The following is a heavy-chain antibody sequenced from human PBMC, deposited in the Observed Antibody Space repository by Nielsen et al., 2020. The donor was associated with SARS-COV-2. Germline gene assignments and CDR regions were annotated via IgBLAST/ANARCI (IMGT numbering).Heavy chain of an antibody. CDR2: INPSGGST. Sequence: ASVKVSCKASGYTFTSYYMHWVRQAPGQGLEWMGIINPSGGSTSYAQKFQGRVTMTRDTSTGTVYMELSSLRSEDTAVYYCARNSNQAPGWGLGELSSIDYWGQGTLVTVSS. D-gene: IGHD3-16*02. CDR3: ARNSNQAPGWGLGELSSIDY. V-gene: IGHV1-46*01. J-gene: IGHJ4*02. CDR1: GYTFTSYY.